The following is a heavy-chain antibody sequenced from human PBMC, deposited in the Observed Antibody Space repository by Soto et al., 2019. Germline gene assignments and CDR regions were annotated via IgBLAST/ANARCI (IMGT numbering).Heavy chain of an antibody. Sequence: QVQLVESGGGVAQTGTSLRLSCAASGFTLSCCAMHWVRQAPGKGLEWVAFISYDGRNVFYAESVKGRFAISRDNSRNTLYLKMTNLRADDTAVYYCAREAGPCGTSSHDYWGQGTLVTVSS. CDR2: ISYDGRNV. J-gene: IGHJ4*02. D-gene: IGHD6-6*01. CDR3: AREAGPCGTSSHDY. CDR1: GFTLSCCA. V-gene: IGHV3-30*09.